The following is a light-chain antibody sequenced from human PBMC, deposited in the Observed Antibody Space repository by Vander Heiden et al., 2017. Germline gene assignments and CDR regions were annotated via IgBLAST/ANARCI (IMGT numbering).Light chain of an antibody. CDR3: YSAADKKGV. CDR2: KDS. V-gene: IGLV3-27*01. CDR1: VLAKKY. J-gene: IGLJ3*02. Sequence: SYELTQPSSVSVSPGQTARITCSGDVLAKKYARWFQQKPGQAPVLVMYKDSERPSGIPERFSGSSSGTTVTLNISGAQVEDESYDYCYSAADKKGVFGGGTKLTVL.